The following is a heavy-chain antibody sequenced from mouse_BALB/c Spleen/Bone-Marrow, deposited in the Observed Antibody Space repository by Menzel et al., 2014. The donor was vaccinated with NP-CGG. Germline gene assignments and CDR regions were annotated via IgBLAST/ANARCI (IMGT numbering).Heavy chain of an antibody. V-gene: IGHV1-69*01. CDR3: ARGTGWYFDV. CDR1: GYTFTDYW. D-gene: IGHD4-1*01. J-gene: IGHJ1*01. Sequence: SGAELVMPGASVKMSCKASGYTFTDYWMHWVKQRPGQGLEWIGAIDTSDSYTSYNQKFKGKATLTVDGSSSTAYMQLSSLTSEDSAVYYCARGTGWYFDVWGAGTTVTVSS. CDR2: IDTSDSYT.